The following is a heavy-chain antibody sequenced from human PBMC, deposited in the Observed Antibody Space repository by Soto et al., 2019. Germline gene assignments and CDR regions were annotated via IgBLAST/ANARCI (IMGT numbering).Heavy chain of an antibody. D-gene: IGHD6-13*01. CDR2: INHSGST. V-gene: IGHV4-34*01. Sequence: QVQLQQWGAGLLKPSETLSLTCAVYGGSFSGYYWSWIRQPPGKGLEWIGEINHSGSTNYNPSLKSRGTISVDTSKTQFSRKLSSVTAADTAVYYCARGSKGYSSSWYRDWGQGTLVTVSS. CDR3: ARGSKGYSSSWYRD. CDR1: GGSFSGYY. J-gene: IGHJ4*02.